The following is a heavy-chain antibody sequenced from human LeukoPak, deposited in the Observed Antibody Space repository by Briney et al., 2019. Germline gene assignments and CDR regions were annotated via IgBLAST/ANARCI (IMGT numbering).Heavy chain of an antibody. Sequence: SETLSLTCTVSGGSISSYYWSWIRRPAGKGLEWIGRIYTSGSTNYNPSLKSRVTMSVDTSKNQFSLKLSSVTAADTAVYYCASTLPSYYDSSGYYWAGFDYWGQGTLVTVSS. CDR2: IYTSGST. V-gene: IGHV4-4*07. D-gene: IGHD3-22*01. J-gene: IGHJ4*02. CDR1: GGSISSYY. CDR3: ASTLPSYYDSSGYYWAGFDY.